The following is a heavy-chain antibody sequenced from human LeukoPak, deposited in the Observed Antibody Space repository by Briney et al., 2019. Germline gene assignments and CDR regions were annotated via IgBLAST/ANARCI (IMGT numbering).Heavy chain of an antibody. V-gene: IGHV1-46*01. CDR1: GYTFTSYY. J-gene: IGHJ4*02. CDR2: INPSGGST. CDR3: ARYNSMFRGVTTSDY. D-gene: IGHD3-10*01. Sequence: ASVKVSCKASGYTFTSYYMHWVRQAPGQGLEWMGIINPSGGSTSYAQKFQGRVTMTRDTSTSTAYMELRSLRSDDTAVYYCARYNSMFRGVTTSDYWGQGTLVTVSS.